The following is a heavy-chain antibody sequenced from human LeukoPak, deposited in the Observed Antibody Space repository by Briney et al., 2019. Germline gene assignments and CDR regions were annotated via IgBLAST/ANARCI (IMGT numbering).Heavy chain of an antibody. V-gene: IGHV3-53*01. CDR1: GFTVSSNY. J-gene: IGHJ4*02. D-gene: IGHD3-22*01. Sequence: GGSLRLSCAASGFTVSSNYMSWVRQAPGKGLEWVSVIYSGGSTYYADSVKGRFTISRDNSKNTLHLQMNSLRAEDTAVYYCARGYYDSSGYLYFDYWGQGTLVTVSS. CDR3: ARGYYDSSGYLYFDY. CDR2: IYSGGST.